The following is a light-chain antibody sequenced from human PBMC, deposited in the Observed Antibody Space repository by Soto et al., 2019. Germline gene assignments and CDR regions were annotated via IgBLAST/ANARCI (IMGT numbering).Light chain of an antibody. V-gene: IGKV1-27*01. Sequence: DIQMTQSPSSLSASVGDRVTITCRASKGISNYLAWYQQKPGKVPKLLIYAASTLQSGVPSRFSGSGSGTDFTLTISSLQPEDVATYYCQQYNSAPHTFGQGTKLEIK. J-gene: IGKJ2*01. CDR1: KGISNY. CDR3: QQYNSAPHT. CDR2: AAS.